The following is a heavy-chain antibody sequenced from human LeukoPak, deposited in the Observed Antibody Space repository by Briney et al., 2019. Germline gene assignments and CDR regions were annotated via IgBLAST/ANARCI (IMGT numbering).Heavy chain of an antibody. J-gene: IGHJ4*02. CDR1: GFTFSSYW. D-gene: IGHD1-26*01. Sequence: GGSLRLSCAASGFTFSSYWMSWVRQAPGKGLEWVANIKQDGSEKYYVDSVKGRFTISRDNAKNSLYLQMNSLRAEDTAVYYCARDRRFAGACFDYWGQGTLVTDSS. CDR3: ARDRRFAGACFDY. V-gene: IGHV3-7*01. CDR2: IKQDGSEK.